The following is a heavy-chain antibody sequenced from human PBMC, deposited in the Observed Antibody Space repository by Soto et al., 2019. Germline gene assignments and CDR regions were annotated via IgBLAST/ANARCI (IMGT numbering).Heavy chain of an antibody. CDR1: GGSISDYQ. CDR3: ARIRGLGVIPPSLDY. V-gene: IGHV4-59*01. J-gene: IGHJ4*02. CDR2: IYYSGRT. Sequence: QVQLQESGPGLVKPSETLSLTCSISGGSISDYQWNWIRQPPGKGLEWIGYIYYSGRTNYNPSLKRRLTVSLDASTRQFSLRLRSGTAADTAVYYCARIRGLGVIPPSLDYWGQGALVTVSS. D-gene: IGHD3-16*01.